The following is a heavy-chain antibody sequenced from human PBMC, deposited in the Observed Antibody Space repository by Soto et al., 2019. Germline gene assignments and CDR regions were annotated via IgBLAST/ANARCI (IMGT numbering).Heavy chain of an antibody. Sequence: KSSETLSLTCAVSGGSINSGGYSWSWMRQPPGKGLECIGYIYHSESTYYNPSLKSRVTISVDRSKNQFPLKLSSVTAADTAVYYCASGFAYGWGDDVRGDDGRTYYFHYWGQGTLVTVSS. V-gene: IGHV4-30-2*01. CDR1: GGSINSGGYS. CDR2: IYHSEST. CDR3: ASGFAYGWGDDVRGDDGRTYYFHY. D-gene: IGHD3-10*01. J-gene: IGHJ4*02.